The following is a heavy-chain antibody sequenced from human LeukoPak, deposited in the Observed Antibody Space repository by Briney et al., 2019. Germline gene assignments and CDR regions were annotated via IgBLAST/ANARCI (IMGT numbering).Heavy chain of an antibody. D-gene: IGHD3-16*02. J-gene: IGHJ5*02. CDR3: ARDHYDYVWGSYRGNWFDP. Sequence: SETLSLTCTVSGGSISSYYWSWIRQPAGKGLEWIGRIYTSGSTNCSPSLKSRVTMSVDTSKNQFSLKLSSVTAADTAVYYCARDHYDYVWGSYRGNWFDPWGQGTLVTVSS. V-gene: IGHV4-4*07. CDR2: IYTSGST. CDR1: GGSISSYY.